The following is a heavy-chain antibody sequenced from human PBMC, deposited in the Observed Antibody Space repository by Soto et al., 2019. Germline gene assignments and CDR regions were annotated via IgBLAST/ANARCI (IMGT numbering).Heavy chain of an antibody. Sequence: QVQLVESGGGVVQPGRSLRLSCAASGFIFSNYGMNWVRQAPGKGPEWVAVIWYDGSKTYYGDSVKGRFTISRDNHKNTLYLQLNSVRAEDTAVYYCARDTKATGWSLDYWGQGALVTVSS. CDR1: GFIFSNYG. CDR2: IWYDGSKT. CDR3: ARDTKATGWSLDY. D-gene: IGHD6-19*01. V-gene: IGHV3-33*01. J-gene: IGHJ4*02.